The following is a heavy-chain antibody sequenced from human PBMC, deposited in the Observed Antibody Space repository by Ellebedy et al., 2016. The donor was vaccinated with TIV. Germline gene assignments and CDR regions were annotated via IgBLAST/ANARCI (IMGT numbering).Heavy chain of an antibody. CDR1: GDSFTSYW. J-gene: IGHJ4*02. CDR2: IYPGDSDT. D-gene: IGHD3-22*01. Sequence: GGSLRLSCKGSGDSFTSYWISWVRQMPGKGLEWMGIIYPGDSDTRYSPSFQGQVTISADKSISTAYLQWSSLKASDTAMYYCARQPHYYDSSGYYRGYFDYWGQGTLVTVSS. V-gene: IGHV5-51*01. CDR3: ARQPHYYDSSGYYRGYFDY.